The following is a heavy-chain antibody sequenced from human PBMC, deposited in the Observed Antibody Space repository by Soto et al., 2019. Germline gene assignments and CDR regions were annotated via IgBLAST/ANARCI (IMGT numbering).Heavy chain of an antibody. Sequence: GGSLRLSCAASGFTFSSYAMSWVRQAPGKGLEWVSAISGSGGSTYYADSVKGRFTISRDNSKNTLYLQMNSLRAEDTAVYYCAKGQNYDILTGYYNGYKNFDYWGQGTLVTVSS. D-gene: IGHD3-9*01. CDR3: AKGQNYDILTGYYNGYKNFDY. V-gene: IGHV3-23*01. CDR1: GFTFSSYA. CDR2: ISGSGGST. J-gene: IGHJ4*02.